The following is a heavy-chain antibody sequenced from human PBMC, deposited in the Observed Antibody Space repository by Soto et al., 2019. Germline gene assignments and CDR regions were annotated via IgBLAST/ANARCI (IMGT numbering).Heavy chain of an antibody. CDR2: ISGSGGST. V-gene: IGHV3-23*01. CDR3: AEGDTVAPIVDAFDI. J-gene: IGHJ3*02. Sequence: GGSLRLSCAASGFTFSSFAMSWVRQAPGKGLEWVSAISGSGGSTYYADSVKGRFTISRDNSKNTLYLQMNSLRAEDTAVYYCAEGDTVAPIVDAFDIWGQGTMVTVSS. D-gene: IGHD5-12*01. CDR1: GFTFSSFA.